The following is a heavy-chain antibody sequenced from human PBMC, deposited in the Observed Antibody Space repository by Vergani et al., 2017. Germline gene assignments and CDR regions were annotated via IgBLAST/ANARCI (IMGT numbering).Heavy chain of an antibody. CDR2: IYTSGST. CDR1: GFSIDNGYY. V-gene: IGHV4-38-2*02. D-gene: IGHD2-2*01. CDR3: AREDIVVVPAAIYFQH. Sequence: QVQLQESGPGLVKPSETLSLTCAVSGFSIDNGYYWDWIRQPPGKGLEWIGRIYTSGSTNYNPSLKSRVTMSVDTSKNQFSLKLSSVTAADTAVYYCAREDIVVVPAAIYFQHWGQGTLVTVSS. J-gene: IGHJ1*01.